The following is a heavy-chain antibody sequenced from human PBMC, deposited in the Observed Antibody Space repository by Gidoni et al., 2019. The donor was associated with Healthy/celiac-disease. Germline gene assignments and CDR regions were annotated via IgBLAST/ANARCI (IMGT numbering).Heavy chain of an antibody. J-gene: IGHJ4*02. CDR1: GYSFTSYW. Sequence: EVKLVQSGAEVKKPGESLKFSCKGPGYSFTSYWIGWVRQMPGKGLQWMGIIYPGGPDTRYSPSFQGQVTISADKSISTAYLQWSSLKASDTAMYYCARTYSSSWYYFDYWGQGTLVTVSS. CDR3: ARTYSSSWYYFDY. CDR2: IYPGGPDT. D-gene: IGHD6-13*01. V-gene: IGHV5-51*01.